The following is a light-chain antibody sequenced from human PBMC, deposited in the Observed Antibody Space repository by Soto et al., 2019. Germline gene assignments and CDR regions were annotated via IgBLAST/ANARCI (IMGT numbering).Light chain of an antibody. Sequence: QAVVTQPPSVSAAPGQRVTISCSGSSSNVGSNSVSWYQHLPGTAPKLLIYDDNKRPSGIPGRFSGSKSGTSATLGITGLQTGDEADYYCAAWDYSLTSGVFGGGTKLTVL. J-gene: IGLJ3*02. CDR3: AAWDYSLTSGV. V-gene: IGLV1-51*01. CDR2: DDN. CDR1: SSNVGSNS.